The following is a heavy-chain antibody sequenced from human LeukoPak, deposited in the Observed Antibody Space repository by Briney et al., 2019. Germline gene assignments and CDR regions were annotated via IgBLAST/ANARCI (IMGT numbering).Heavy chain of an antibody. J-gene: IGHJ4*02. CDR2: TSYDGSNK. Sequence: PGRSLRLSCAASGLTFSSYGMHWVRQAPGKGLEWVAVTSYDGSNKYYADSVKGRFTISRDNSKNTLYLQMNSLRAEDTAVYYCAKGAHTAENWGQGTLVTVSS. CDR1: GLTFSSYG. V-gene: IGHV3-30*18. D-gene: IGHD5-18*01. CDR3: AKGAHTAEN.